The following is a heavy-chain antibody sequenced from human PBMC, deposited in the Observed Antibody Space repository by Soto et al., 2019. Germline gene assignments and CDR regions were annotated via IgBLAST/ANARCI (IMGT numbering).Heavy chain of an antibody. CDR1: GFTVSSNY. J-gene: IGHJ4*02. Sequence: EVQLVESGGGLIQPGGSLRLSCAASGFTVSSNYMSWVRQAPGKGLEWVSVIYSGGSTYYADSVKGRFTISRDNSKTTLYLQMNSLRAEDTAVYYCAIHITMDPLLVYWGQGTLVTVSS. D-gene: IGHD3-10*01. CDR2: IYSGGST. CDR3: AIHITMDPLLVY. V-gene: IGHV3-53*01.